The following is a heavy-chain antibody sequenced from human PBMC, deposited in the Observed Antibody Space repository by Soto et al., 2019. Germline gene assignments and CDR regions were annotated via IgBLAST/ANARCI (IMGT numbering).Heavy chain of an antibody. D-gene: IGHD5-18*01. Sequence: EVQLLESGGGLVQPGGSLRLSCAASGFTFSSYAMRWGRQSPGKGLELVSAISGSGGSTDYAYSVKGRLTISRDNSKNTRYLQMKRLRAADTAVYYCAKDRGYSYGSAGGYYFDYWGQGTLVTVSS. J-gene: IGHJ4*02. CDR3: AKDRGYSYGSAGGYYFDY. CDR1: GFTFSSYA. CDR2: ISGSGGST. V-gene: IGHV3-23*01.